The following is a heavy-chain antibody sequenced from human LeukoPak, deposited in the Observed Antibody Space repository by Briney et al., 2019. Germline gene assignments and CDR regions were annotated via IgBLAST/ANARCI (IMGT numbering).Heavy chain of an antibody. V-gene: IGHV4-61*02. J-gene: IGHJ4*02. Sequence: SETLSLTCTVSGGSISSGSYYWRWIRQPAGKGLEWIVRIYTSGSTNYNPSLKSRVTISLDTSENHFSLKLSSVTVADTAVYYCARVTTGGYYNYWGQGTLVTVSS. D-gene: IGHD3-22*01. CDR2: IYTSGST. CDR3: ARVTTGGYYNY. CDR1: GGSISSGSYY.